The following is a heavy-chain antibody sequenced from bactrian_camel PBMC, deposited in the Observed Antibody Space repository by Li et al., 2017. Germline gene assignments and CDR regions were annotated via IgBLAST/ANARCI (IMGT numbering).Heavy chain of an antibody. V-gene: IGHV3S53*01. D-gene: IGHD1*01. CDR1: GATQDIGC. J-gene: IGHJ6*01. CDR2: IDSDGIT. Sequence: VQLVESGGGSVQAGGSLRLSCVASGATQDIGCMGWFRQVPGLEREGIGSIDSDGITTYADSLKARFTISRDNAKSTLYLQMDNLKPEDTAMYYCAADRALDDDCHVGSLYTDFAYWGQGTQVTVS. CDR3: AADRALDDDCHVGSLYTDFAY.